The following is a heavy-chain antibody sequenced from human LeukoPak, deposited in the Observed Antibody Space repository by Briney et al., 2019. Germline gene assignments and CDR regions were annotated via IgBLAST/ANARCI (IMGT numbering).Heavy chain of an antibody. CDR2: ISSSSSYI. D-gene: IGHD1-26*01. J-gene: IGHJ2*01. CDR3: ARGGGSYWDFDL. V-gene: IGHV3-21*01. Sequence: GGSLRLSCAASGFTLSSYSMNWVRQAPGKGLEWVSSISSSSSYIYYADSVKGRFTISRDNAKNSLYLQMNSLRAEDTAVYYCARGGGSYWDFDLWGRGTLVTVSS. CDR1: GFTLSSYS.